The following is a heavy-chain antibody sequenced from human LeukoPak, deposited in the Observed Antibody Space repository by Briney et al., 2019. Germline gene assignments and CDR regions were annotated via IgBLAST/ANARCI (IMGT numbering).Heavy chain of an antibody. V-gene: IGHV4-4*02. Sequence: SETLSLTCTVSGDSINSLDLWSWVRQPPGKGLEWIGEMYLSGTTHSNPSVKSRVTISIDKSKNQFFSNLSSVTAADTAVYYCAKYSSSWYAWGQGTLVTVSS. CDR3: AKYSSSWYA. CDR1: GDSINSLDL. D-gene: IGHD6-13*01. CDR2: MYLSGTT. J-gene: IGHJ4*02.